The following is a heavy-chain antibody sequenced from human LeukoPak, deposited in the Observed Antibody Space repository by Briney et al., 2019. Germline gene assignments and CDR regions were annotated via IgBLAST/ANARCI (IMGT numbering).Heavy chain of an antibody. Sequence: GGSLRLSCAASGFTFSSYVMNWVRQAPGKGLEWVSGISGSGGSTYNADSVKGRFTISRDNSNNTFYLQMNSLRAEDTAVYYCARGSPYHQTVGGALDYWGQGNPVTVSS. CDR1: GFTFSSYV. D-gene: IGHD1-26*01. CDR3: ARGSPYHQTVGGALDY. J-gene: IGHJ4*02. CDR2: ISGSGGST. V-gene: IGHV3-23*01.